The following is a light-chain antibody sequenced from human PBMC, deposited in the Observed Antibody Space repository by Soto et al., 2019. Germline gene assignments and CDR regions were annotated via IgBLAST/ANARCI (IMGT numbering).Light chain of an antibody. CDR2: GAS. J-gene: IGKJ1*01. Sequence: ENVLTQSPCTVSLSPGERATLSCRASQSVSSTYLAWYQQKPGQAPGLLLYGASNRASGIPDRFAGSGSETDFTLTISRLEPEDFAVYYCQQYGSSGTFGQGTKV. CDR3: QQYGSSGT. CDR1: QSVSSTY. V-gene: IGKV3-20*01.